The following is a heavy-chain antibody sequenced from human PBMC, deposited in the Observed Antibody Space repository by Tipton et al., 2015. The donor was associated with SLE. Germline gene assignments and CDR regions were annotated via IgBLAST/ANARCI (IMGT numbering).Heavy chain of an antibody. V-gene: IGHV4-59*11. CDR3: ASTRVLRFLEGSQRAGGFDP. Sequence: TLSLTCTVSGGSISSHYWSWIRQPPGKGLEWIGYIYYSGSTNYNPSLKSRVTISVDTSKNQFSLKLSSVTAADTAVYYCASTRVLRFLEGSQRAGGFDPWGQGTLVTVYS. J-gene: IGHJ5*02. CDR2: IYYSGST. D-gene: IGHD3-3*01. CDR1: GGSISSHY.